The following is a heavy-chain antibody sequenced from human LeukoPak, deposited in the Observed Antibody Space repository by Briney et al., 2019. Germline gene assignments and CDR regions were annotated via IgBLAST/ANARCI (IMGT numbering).Heavy chain of an antibody. CDR1: GGSISSDY. CDR3: ASAYCGGDCYHSLLTD. V-gene: IGHV4-59*01. Sequence: SETLSLTCSVSGGSISSDYWSWIRQPPGKGLEWIGYIYNGGSTKYNSSLKSRVTISADTSNNKFSLKLSSVTAADTAVYYCASAYCGGDCYHSLLTDWGQGARIIVSS. CDR2: IYNGGST. J-gene: IGHJ1*01. D-gene: IGHD2-21*02.